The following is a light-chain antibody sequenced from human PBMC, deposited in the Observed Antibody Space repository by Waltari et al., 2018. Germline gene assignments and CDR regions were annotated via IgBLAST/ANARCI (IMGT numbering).Light chain of an antibody. CDR3: EHYVRLPAT. CDR2: GAS. CDR1: QSVSRS. V-gene: IGKV3-20*01. Sequence: IVLTQSPGPLFLSPGGRATLSCRTSQSVSRSLAWYQQKPGKAPKLLNYGASTRATGIPDRFTGSGSGTDFRLANSSLEPEDFAIYLCEHYVRLPATFGQGTKVESK. J-gene: IGKJ1*01.